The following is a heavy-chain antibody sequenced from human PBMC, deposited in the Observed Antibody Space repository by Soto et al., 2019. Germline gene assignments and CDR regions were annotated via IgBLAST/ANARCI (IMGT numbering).Heavy chain of an antibody. Sequence: QVQLQESGPGLVKPSQTLSLTCTVSGGSISSGGYYWSWIRQHPGKGLEWIGYIYYSGRTYYNPSQNSGVTISVDTTKNQFSLKLSFVTAADTAVYCGARVGEMAKTCDYWGQGTLVTVSS. CDR3: ARVGEMAKTCDY. D-gene: IGHD5-12*01. CDR2: IYYSGRT. V-gene: IGHV4-31*03. CDR1: GGSISSGGYY. J-gene: IGHJ4*02.